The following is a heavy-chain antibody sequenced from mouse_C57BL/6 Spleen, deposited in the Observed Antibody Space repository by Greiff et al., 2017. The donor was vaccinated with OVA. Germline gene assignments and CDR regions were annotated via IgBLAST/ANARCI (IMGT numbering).Heavy chain of an antibody. CDR3: ARNRGYDEDYSDY. CDR2: IWSGGST. V-gene: IGHV2-2*01. CDR1: GFSLTSYG. J-gene: IGHJ2*01. Sequence: VKVVESGPGLVQPSQSLSITCTVSGFSLTSYGVHWVRQSPGKGLEWLGVIWSGGSTDYNAAFISRLSISKDNSKSQVFFKMNSLQADDTAIYYCARNRGYDEDYSDYWGQGTTLTVSS. D-gene: IGHD2-2*01.